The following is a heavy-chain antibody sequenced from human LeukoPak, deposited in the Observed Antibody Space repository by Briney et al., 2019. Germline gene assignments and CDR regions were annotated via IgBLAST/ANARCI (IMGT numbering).Heavy chain of an antibody. CDR1: GFTVSSNS. J-gene: IGHJ4*02. CDR3: ARRAGAYSHPYDY. V-gene: IGHV3-53*01. CDR2: IYSDNT. D-gene: IGHD4/OR15-4a*01. Sequence: GGALRLSCTVSGFTVSSNSMSWVRQAPGKGLEWVSFIYSDNTHYSDSVKGRFTISRDNSKNTPYLPMNSLRAEDTAVYYCARRAGAYSHPYDYWGQGTLVTVSS.